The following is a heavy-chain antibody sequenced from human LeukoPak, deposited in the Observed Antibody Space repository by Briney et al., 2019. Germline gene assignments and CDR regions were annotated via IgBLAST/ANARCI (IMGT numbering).Heavy chain of an antibody. V-gene: IGHV4-4*08. CDR2: IYTSGST. CDR3: AREVGYCSGGSCYSSYYYMDV. J-gene: IGHJ6*03. D-gene: IGHD2-15*01. Sequence: PSETLSLTCTVSGGSINSYHWSWIRQPPGKGLEWIGYIYTSGSTNYNPSLKSRVTMSVDTSKNQFSLKLSSVTAADTAVYYCAREVGYCSGGSCYSSYYYMDVWGKGTTVTVSS. CDR1: GGSINSYH.